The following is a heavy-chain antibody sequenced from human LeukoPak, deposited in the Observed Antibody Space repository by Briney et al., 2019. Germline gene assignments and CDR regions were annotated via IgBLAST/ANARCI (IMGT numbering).Heavy chain of an antibody. CDR2: IYYSGST. CDR1: GGSISSGGYY. Sequence: SETLSLTCTVSGGSISSGGYYWSWIRQHPGKGLEWIGYIYYSGSTYYNPSLKSRVTISVDTSKNQISLKLSSVTAADTAVYYCAREPCSSTSCYYNWFDPWGQGTLVTVSS. CDR3: AREPCSSTSCYYNWFDP. D-gene: IGHD2-2*01. V-gene: IGHV4-31*03. J-gene: IGHJ5*02.